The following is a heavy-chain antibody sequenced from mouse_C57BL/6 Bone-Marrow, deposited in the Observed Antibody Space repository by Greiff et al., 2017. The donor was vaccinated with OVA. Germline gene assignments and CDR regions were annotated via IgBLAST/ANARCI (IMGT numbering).Heavy chain of an antibody. V-gene: IGHV5-4*03. J-gene: IGHJ4*01. CDR3: ARYGYDSAMDD. CDR2: ISDGGSYT. D-gene: IGHD2-2*01. CDR1: GFTFSSYA. Sequence: EVKLMESGGGLVKPGGSLKLSCAASGFTFSSYAMSWVRQTPEKRLEWVATISDGGSYTYYPDNVKGRFTISRDNAKNNLYLQMSHLKSEDTAMYYCARYGYDSAMDDWGQGTSVTVSS.